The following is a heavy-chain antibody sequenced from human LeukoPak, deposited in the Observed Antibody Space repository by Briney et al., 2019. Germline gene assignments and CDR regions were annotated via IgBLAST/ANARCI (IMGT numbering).Heavy chain of an antibody. J-gene: IGHJ3*02. CDR2: IDRNGDST. V-gene: IGHV3-20*01. D-gene: IGHD5-24*01. CDR3: ARDHKGGDGADAFDI. Sequence: PGGSLRLSCAASGFTFDDYGMSWVRQAPGKGLEWVSGIDRNGDSTGYADSVEGRFTISRDNAKNSLNLQMDSLRAEDTALYCARDHKGGDGADAFDIWGHGTMVTVSS. CDR1: GFTFDDYG.